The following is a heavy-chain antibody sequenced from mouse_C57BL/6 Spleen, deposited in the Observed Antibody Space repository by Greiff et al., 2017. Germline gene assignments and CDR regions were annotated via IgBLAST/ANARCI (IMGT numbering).Heavy chain of an antibody. CDR1: GYSITSGYY. D-gene: IGHD3-2*02. CDR3: AREEGTQDYARDY. J-gene: IGHJ4*01. V-gene: IGHV3-6*01. Sequence: EVKLLESGPGLVKPSPSLSLTCSVSGYSITSGYYWNLIRQFPGNKLECMGYITYDGGTNYNPSLKNQISITPDTSKNQFFLKLNSVTTEDTATYYGAREEGTQDYARDYWGQGTSVTVSS. CDR2: ITYDGGT.